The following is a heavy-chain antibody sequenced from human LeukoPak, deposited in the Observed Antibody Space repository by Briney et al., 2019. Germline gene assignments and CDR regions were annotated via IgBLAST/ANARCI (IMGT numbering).Heavy chain of an antibody. CDR3: ARDSSGYGGSWHFDL. CDR1: GASVSPYY. D-gene: IGHD4-23*01. Sequence: SETLSLTCTVSGASVSPYYWSWIRQPPGKGLEWIGYTHNSGTTNYNPSLKSRVTISLDTSKNEVSLKLSSVTAADTAIYYCARDSSGYGGSWHFDLWGRGTLVTVSS. V-gene: IGHV4-59*02. CDR2: THNSGTT. J-gene: IGHJ2*01.